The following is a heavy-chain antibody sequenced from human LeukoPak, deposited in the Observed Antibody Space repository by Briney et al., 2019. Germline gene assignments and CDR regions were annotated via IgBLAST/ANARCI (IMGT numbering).Heavy chain of an antibody. J-gene: IGHJ4*02. V-gene: IGHV3-53*01. Sequence: QPGGSLRLSCAASGVTVSSNYMSWVRQAPPKGLEWVSVIYSGGSTYYADSVKGRFTISRDNSKNTLYLQMNSLRAEDTAVYYCARENSGSYYQFDYWGQGTLVTVSS. CDR1: GVTVSSNY. D-gene: IGHD1-26*01. CDR2: IYSGGST. CDR3: ARENSGSYYQFDY.